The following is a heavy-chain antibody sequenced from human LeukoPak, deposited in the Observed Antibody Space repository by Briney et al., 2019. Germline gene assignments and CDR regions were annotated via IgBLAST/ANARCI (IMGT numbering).Heavy chain of an antibody. V-gene: IGHV3-30-3*01. D-gene: IGHD4-17*01. J-gene: IGHJ4*02. CDR3: ARVSGGTVTTKLGYYFDY. CDR1: GFTFSNYA. Sequence: GGSLRLSCAASGFTFSNYAMSWVRQAPGKGLEWVAVISYDGSNKYYADSVKGRFTISRDNSKNTLYLQMNSLRAEDTAVYYCARVSGGTVTTKLGYYFDYWGQGTLVTVSS. CDR2: ISYDGSNK.